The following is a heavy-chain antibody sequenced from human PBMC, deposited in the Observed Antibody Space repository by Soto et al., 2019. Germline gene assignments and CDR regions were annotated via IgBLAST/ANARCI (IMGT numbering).Heavy chain of an antibody. J-gene: IGHJ6*02. V-gene: IGHV1-69*06. D-gene: IGHD6-13*01. CDR3: ARDRRIAAAGTQGDYYYYGMDV. Sequence: SVKVSCKASGGTFSSYAISWVRQAPGQGLEWMGGIIPIFGTANYAQKFQGRVTITADKSTSTAYMELSSLRSEDTAVYYCARDRRIAAAGTQGDYYYYGMDVWGQGTTVTV. CDR1: GGTFSSYA. CDR2: IIPIFGTA.